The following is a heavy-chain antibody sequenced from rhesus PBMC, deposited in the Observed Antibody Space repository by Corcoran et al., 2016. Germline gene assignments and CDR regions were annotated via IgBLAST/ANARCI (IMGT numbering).Heavy chain of an antibody. CDR1: GGSISDSYY. V-gene: IGHV4S9*01. Sequence: QVQLQESGPGLVKPSETLSLTCAVSGGSISDSYYWNWIRQPTGKVLEWIGNIYSDRSSHYANPSLKSRVTISKDTSKKQFFLKLSSVTAADTAVYYCAIDRDFWGQGLRVTVSS. CDR3: AIDRDF. CDR2: IYSDRSSH. J-gene: IGHJ3*01.